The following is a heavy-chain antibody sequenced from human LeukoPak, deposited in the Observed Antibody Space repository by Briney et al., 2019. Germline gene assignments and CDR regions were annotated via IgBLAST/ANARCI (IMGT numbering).Heavy chain of an antibody. CDR2: ICPRSTYI. D-gene: IGHD1-1*01. V-gene: IGHV3-21*01. Sequence: PGGSLRLSCAASGFTFSTYTMNWVRQAAGKGLEWVSSICPRSTYIYYGDPVKGRFTISRDNAENSLSLQMDSLRAKDTAVYYCVRVSGRLERQSDLDYWGQGTLVTVSS. J-gene: IGHJ4*02. CDR3: VRVSGRLERQSDLDY. CDR1: GFTFSTYT.